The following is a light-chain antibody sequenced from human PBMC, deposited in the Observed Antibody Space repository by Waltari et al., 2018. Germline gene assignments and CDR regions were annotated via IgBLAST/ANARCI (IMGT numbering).Light chain of an antibody. V-gene: IGKV2-30*02. CDR1: QSLVHSDGKTY. J-gene: IGKJ1*01. Sequence: DVVMTQSPLSLPVTLGQPASISCTSSQSLVHSDGKTYLNGFHQGPGQSPRRLIYKVYNGDSGVPDRFSGSGSGTDFTLTISRVGAEDVGIYYCMQATHWPLTFGQGTRVEIK. CDR2: KVY. CDR3: MQATHWPLT.